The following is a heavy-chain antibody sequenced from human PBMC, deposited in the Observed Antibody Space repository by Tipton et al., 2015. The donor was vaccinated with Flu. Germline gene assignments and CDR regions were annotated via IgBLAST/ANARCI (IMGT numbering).Heavy chain of an antibody. Sequence: TLSLTCTVSGGSISTYYWSWIRQPAGKGLEWIGRIYTSGSTNYNPSLKSRVTVSVDTSKNQFSLRLSSVAAADTAVYYCARGAGGPATAYDCWGQGTLVTVSS. D-gene: IGHD1-1*01. CDR2: IYTSGST. CDR1: GGSISTYY. J-gene: IGHJ4*02. CDR3: ARGAGGPATAYDC. V-gene: IGHV4-4*07.